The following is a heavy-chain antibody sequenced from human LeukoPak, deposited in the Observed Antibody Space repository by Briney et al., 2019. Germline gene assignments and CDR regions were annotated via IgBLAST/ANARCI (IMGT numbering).Heavy chain of an antibody. Sequence: GGSLRLSCAASGFTFSSYGMHWVRQAPGKGLEWVAVISYDGSNKYYADSVKGRFTISRDNSKNTLYLQMNSLRSEDTAVYYCATDLECTSCYNCGWGQGTLVTVSS. CDR2: ISYDGSNK. D-gene: IGHD2-2*02. J-gene: IGHJ4*02. CDR1: GFTFSSYG. V-gene: IGHV3-30*03. CDR3: ATDLECTSCYNCG.